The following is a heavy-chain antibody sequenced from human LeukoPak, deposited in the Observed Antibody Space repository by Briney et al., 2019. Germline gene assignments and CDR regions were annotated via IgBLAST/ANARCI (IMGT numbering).Heavy chain of an antibody. J-gene: IGHJ4*02. CDR2: IIPIFGTA. CDR1: GYTFPSYG. CDR3: ARGPPGDGYYFDY. D-gene: IGHD7-27*01. Sequence: SVKVPCKASGYTFPSYGISWVRQAPGQGLEWMGGIIPIFGTANYAQKFQGRVTITTDESTSTAYMELSSLRSEDTAVYYCARGPPGDGYYFDYWGQGTLVTVSS. V-gene: IGHV1-69*05.